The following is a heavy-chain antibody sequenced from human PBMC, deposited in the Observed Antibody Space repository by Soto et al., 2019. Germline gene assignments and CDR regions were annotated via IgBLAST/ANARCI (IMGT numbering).Heavy chain of an antibody. CDR1: GGSVTNSSYY. Sequence: SETLSLSCTVSGGSVTNSSYYWGWIRQSPGRGLEWIGSVYYRGRSYSKSSVKSRVTISVDTSKNRFSLSLNSVTASDTAVYFCVSQRTTVPTQAYFDYWGPGALVTVSS. J-gene: IGHJ4*02. CDR3: VSQRTTVPTQAYFDY. D-gene: IGHD4-17*01. V-gene: IGHV4-39*01. CDR2: VYYRGRS.